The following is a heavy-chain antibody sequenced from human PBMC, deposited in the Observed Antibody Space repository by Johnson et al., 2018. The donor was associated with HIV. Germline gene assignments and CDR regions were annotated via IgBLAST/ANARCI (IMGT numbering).Heavy chain of an antibody. CDR1: GFTVSSNY. V-gene: IGHV3-66*01. Sequence: VQLVESGGGLVQPGGSLRLSCAASGFTVSSNYMSWVRQAPGKGLEWVSVIYSGGSTYYADSVKGRFTISRDNSKNTLYLQMNSPTAEDTAVYYCARESLTTSDAFDMWGQGTMVTVSS. D-gene: IGHD1-1*01. CDR3: ARESLTTSDAFDM. CDR2: IYSGGST. J-gene: IGHJ3*02.